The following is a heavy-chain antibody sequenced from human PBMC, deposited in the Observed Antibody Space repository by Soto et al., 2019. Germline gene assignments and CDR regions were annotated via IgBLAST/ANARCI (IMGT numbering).Heavy chain of an antibody. CDR1: GYTFTAYP. Sequence: QVQLVQSGAEVKKPGASVKVSCRASGYTFTAYPLHWVRQAPGQRLEWMGWINAANGDIGYSLEFQGRVTITRDTSASTVYMEVSSLTSEDTAVYYCAKKDYYAAGVYHFDHWGQGTLVTVSS. CDR3: AKKDYYAAGVYHFDH. CDR2: INAANGDI. D-gene: IGHD3-10*01. V-gene: IGHV1-3*01. J-gene: IGHJ4*02.